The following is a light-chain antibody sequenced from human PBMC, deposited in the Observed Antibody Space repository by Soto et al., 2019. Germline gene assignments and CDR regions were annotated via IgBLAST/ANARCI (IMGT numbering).Light chain of an antibody. Sequence: QSALIQPASVSGSPGQSITISCTGTSSDVGGSNYVSWYQHHPHRAPKLLIYEVDYRPSGVSNRFSGSKSGNPASLTTSGLQAEDEADYYCSSYKSSNTLEVFGFGTKLTVL. CDR1: SSDVGGSNY. V-gene: IGLV2-14*01. J-gene: IGLJ1*01. CDR3: SSYKSSNTLEV. CDR2: EVD.